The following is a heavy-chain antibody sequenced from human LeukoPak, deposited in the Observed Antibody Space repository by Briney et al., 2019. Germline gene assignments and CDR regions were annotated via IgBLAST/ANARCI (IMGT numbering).Heavy chain of an antibody. CDR3: ARGSSGWYIY. CDR1: GGSISSSYYY. J-gene: IGHJ4*02. Sequence: SETLSLTCTVSGGSISSSYYYWGWIRQPPGKGLEWIGSIYYSGSTYYNPSLKSRVTISVDTSKNQFSLKLRSVTAEDTAVYYCARGSSGWYIYWGQGTLVTVSS. CDR2: IYYSGST. D-gene: IGHD6-19*01. V-gene: IGHV4-39*01.